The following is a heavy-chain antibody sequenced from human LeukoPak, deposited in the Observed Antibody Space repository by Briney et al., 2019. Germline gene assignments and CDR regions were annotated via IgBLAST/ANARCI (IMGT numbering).Heavy chain of an antibody. CDR2: IIPILGIA. V-gene: IGHV1-69*02. CDR3: ARATGTSDY. J-gene: IGHJ4*02. CDR1: GGTVSIYT. Sequence: ASVKLSCKASGGTVSIYTISWLRQAPGQGLEWMGRIIPILGIANYAQKFQGRVTITADKSTSTAYMELSSLRSEDTAVYYCARATGTSDYWGQGTLVTVSS. D-gene: IGHD1-7*01.